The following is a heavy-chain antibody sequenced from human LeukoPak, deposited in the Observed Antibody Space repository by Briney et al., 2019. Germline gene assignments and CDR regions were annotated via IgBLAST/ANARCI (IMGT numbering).Heavy chain of an antibody. CDR2: ISGSGDAI. D-gene: IGHD1-1*01. CDR1: GFTFSGYE. Sequence: QPGGSLRLSCAASGFTFSGYEIHWLPQAPGKGLEWVSHISGSGDAIHYSDPVKSRFTISRDNAKNSLYLQMDSLRVEDAAVFYWGRDGVPGQPVFDYWGQGTLVSVSS. J-gene: IGHJ4*02. CDR3: GRDGVPGQPVFDY. V-gene: IGHV3-48*03.